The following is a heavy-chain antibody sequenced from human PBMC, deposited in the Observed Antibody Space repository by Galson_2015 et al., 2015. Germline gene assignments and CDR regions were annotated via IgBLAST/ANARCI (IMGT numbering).Heavy chain of an antibody. V-gene: IGHV6-1*01. CDR1: GDSVSSNSAT. CDR2: TFYRSKWYN. J-gene: IGHJ4*02. D-gene: IGHD3-10*01. Sequence: CAISGDSVSSNSATWNWIRQSPSRGLEWLGRTFYRSKWYNDYAVSVKSRTTVNPDTSKNQFSLQLNSVTPDDTAIYYCARRAYGSGSPWVWGQGTLVTVSS. CDR3: ARRAYGSGSPWV.